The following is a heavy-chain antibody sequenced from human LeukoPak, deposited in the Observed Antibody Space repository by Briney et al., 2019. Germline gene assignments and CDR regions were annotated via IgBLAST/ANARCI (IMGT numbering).Heavy chain of an antibody. V-gene: IGHV3-30*18. J-gene: IGHJ4*02. CDR3: AKHFDY. CDR1: GFTFSSYG. CDR2: ISYDGSNK. Sequence: GGSLRLSCAASGFTFSSYGMHWVRQAPGKGLEWVAVISYDGSNKYYADSVKGRFTISRDNSKNMLYLQMNSLRAEDTAVYYCAKHFDYWGQGTLVTVSS.